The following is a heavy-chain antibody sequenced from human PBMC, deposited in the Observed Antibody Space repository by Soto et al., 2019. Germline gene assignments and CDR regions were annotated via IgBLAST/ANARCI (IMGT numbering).Heavy chain of an antibody. CDR2: IYYSGST. V-gene: IGHV4-61*01. Sequence: SETLSLTCTVSGGSVSSGSYYWSWIRQPPGKGLEWIGYIYYSGSTNYNPSLKSRVTISVDTSKNQFSLKLSSVTAADTAVYYCARVLYGGNSAGAFDIWGQGTMVTVS. D-gene: IGHD4-17*01. J-gene: IGHJ3*02. CDR1: GGSVSSGSYY. CDR3: ARVLYGGNSAGAFDI.